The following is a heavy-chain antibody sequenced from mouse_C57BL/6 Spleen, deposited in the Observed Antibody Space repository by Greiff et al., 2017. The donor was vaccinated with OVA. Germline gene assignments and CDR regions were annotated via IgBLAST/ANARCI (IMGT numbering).Heavy chain of an antibody. D-gene: IGHD4-1*01. V-gene: IGHV5-9-1*02. CDR2: ISSGGDYI. Sequence: EVKLMESGEGLVKPGGSLKLSCAASGFTFSSYAMSWVRQTPEKRLEWVAYISSGGDYIYYADTVKGRFTISRDNARNTLYLPMSSLKSEDTAMYYCTRVPTGGAMDYWGQGTSVTVSS. CDR3: TRVPTGGAMDY. J-gene: IGHJ4*01. CDR1: GFTFSSYA.